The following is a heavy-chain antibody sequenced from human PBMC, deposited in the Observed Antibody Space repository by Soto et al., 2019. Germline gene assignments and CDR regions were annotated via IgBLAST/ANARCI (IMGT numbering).Heavy chain of an antibody. J-gene: IGHJ6*03. D-gene: IGHD3-10*01. CDR1: GYTFTSYD. CDR3: ARGQGFGSGSQLNYYYYYMDV. Sequence: ASVKVSCKASGYTFTSYDINWVRQATGQGLEWMGWMNPNSGNTGYAQKFQGRVTMTRNTSISTAYMELSSLRSEDTAVYYCARGQGFGSGSQLNYYYYYMDVWGKWTTVTVSS. V-gene: IGHV1-8*01. CDR2: MNPNSGNT.